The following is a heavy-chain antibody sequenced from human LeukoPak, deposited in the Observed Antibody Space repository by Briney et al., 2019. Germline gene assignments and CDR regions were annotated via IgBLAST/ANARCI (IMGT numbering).Heavy chain of an antibody. J-gene: IGHJ6*03. D-gene: IGHD6-19*01. V-gene: IGHV1-69*05. CDR2: IIPIIGTA. Sequence: GASVKVSCKASGGTFSSYAISWVRQAPGQGLEWMGGIIPIIGTANYAQKFQGRVTITTDESTSTAYMELSSLRSEDTAVYYCARGWLVPNDLRYYYYMDVWGKGTTVTVSS. CDR3: ARGWLVPNDLRYYYYMDV. CDR1: GGTFSSYA.